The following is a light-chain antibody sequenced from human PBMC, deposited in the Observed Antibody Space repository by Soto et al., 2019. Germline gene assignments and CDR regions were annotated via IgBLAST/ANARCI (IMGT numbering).Light chain of an antibody. V-gene: IGLV2-14*01. CDR3: ASFRSGTILV. J-gene: IGLJ1*01. Sequence: QSVLTQPASVSGSPGQSVTISCTGPRSDIGDSNFISWYQHSPGKAPRLLIYQVNNRPSGVSGRFSGSKAGNTASLTISGLLDDEEADYFCASFRSGTILVFASGTKVTVL. CDR2: QVN. CDR1: RSDIGDSNF.